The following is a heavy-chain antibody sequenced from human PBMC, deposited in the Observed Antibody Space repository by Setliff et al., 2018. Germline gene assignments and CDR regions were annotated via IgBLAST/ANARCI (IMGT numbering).Heavy chain of an antibody. CDR2: IYTSWST. Sequence: PSETLSLTCTVSGDSISSRTYYWSWIRQPAGKGLEWVGHIYTSWSTNYNPSLKSRLTISVDTSKNQFSLKLTSVTAADTAVYYCARGLEGEDYFYYMDVWGKGNTVTVSS. CDR3: ARGLEGEDYFYYMDV. CDR1: GDSISSRTYY. J-gene: IGHJ6*03. D-gene: IGHD2-21*01. V-gene: IGHV4-61*09.